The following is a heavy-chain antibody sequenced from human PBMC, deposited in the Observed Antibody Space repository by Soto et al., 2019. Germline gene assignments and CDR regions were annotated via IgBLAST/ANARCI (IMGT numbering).Heavy chain of an antibody. CDR2: IYYSGST. D-gene: IGHD6-19*01. CDR3: AGSIAVAGNANYYYYDGMDV. J-gene: IGHJ6*02. Sequence: SETLSLTCTVSGGSISSSSYYWGWIRQPPGKGLEWIGSIYYSGSTYYNPSLKSRVTISVDTSKNQFSLKLSSVTAADTAVYYCAGSIAVAGNANYYYYDGMDVWGQGTTVT. CDR1: GGSISSSSYY. V-gene: IGHV4-39*01.